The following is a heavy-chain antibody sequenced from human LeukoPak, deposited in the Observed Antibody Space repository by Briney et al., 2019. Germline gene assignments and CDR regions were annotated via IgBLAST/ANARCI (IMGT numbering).Heavy chain of an antibody. V-gene: IGHV3-30*18. D-gene: IGHD3-16*01. CDR3: AKCAESYGTDAFDP. CDR2: ISYDGSNK. J-gene: IGHJ3*01. Sequence: PGGSLRLSCAASGFTFSRYGMHWVRPAPGKGLEWVAVISYDGSNKYYADSVKGRFTISRDNSKSTLYLQMNSLRVEDTAVYYCAKCAESYGTDAFDPWGPGTTVTVSS. CDR1: GFTFSRYG.